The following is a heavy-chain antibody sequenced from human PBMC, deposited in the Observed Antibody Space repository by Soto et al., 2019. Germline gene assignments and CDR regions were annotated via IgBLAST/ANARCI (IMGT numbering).Heavy chain of an antibody. CDR3: AQISLVEQFAP. CDR1: GFNFRDYY. J-gene: IGHJ5*01. CDR2: LRNKANDYST. V-gene: IGHV3-72*01. Sequence: GGSLRLSFAACGFNFRDYYLDWLRQAPGKRPEWVGRLRNKANDYSTEYAASVKGRFTISRDDSKNLLYLQMNSLITEDTPVYYCAQISLVEQFAPRGQGTLVTIAS.